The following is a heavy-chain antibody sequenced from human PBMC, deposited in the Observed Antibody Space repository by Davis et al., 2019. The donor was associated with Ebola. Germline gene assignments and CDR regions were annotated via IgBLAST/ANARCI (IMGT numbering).Heavy chain of an antibody. J-gene: IGHJ4*02. V-gene: IGHV3-53*04. CDR1: GFTVSSNY. CDR2: IYSGGST. D-gene: IGHD1-26*01. Sequence: PSETLSLTCAASGFTVSSNYMSWVRQAPGKGLEWVSVIYSGGSTYYADSVKGRFTISRHNSKNTLYLQMNSLRAEDTAVYYCASVVVGATIHWGQGTLVTVSS. CDR3: ASVVVGATIH.